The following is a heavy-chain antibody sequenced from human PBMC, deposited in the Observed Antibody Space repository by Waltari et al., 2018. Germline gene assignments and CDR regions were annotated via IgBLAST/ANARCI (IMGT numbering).Heavy chain of an antibody. Sequence: QVQLVQSGAEVKKPGDSVKVSCTASGYTFPGYYMHWVRKAPGQGLEWMGWINPNSGGTNYAQKFQGRVTMTRDTSISTAYMELSRLRSDDTAVYYCASLDPTETGTVDYWGQGTLVTVSS. CDR1: GYTFPGYY. CDR2: INPNSGGT. J-gene: IGHJ4*02. V-gene: IGHV1-2*02. D-gene: IGHD1-1*01. CDR3: ASLDPTETGTVDY.